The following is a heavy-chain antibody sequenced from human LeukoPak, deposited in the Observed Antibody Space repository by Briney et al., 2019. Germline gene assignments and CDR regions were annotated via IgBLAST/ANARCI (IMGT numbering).Heavy chain of an antibody. CDR3: ARRYCSGGSCYGRQRGYWFDP. V-gene: IGHV1-8*01. CDR1: GYTFTSYD. J-gene: IGHJ5*02. Sequence: ASVKVSCKASGYTFTSYDINWVRQATGQELGWMGWMNPNSGNTGYAQKFQGRVTMTRNTSISTAYMELSSLRSEDTAVYYCARRYCSGGSCYGRQRGYWFDPWGQGTLVTVSS. D-gene: IGHD2-15*01. CDR2: MNPNSGNT.